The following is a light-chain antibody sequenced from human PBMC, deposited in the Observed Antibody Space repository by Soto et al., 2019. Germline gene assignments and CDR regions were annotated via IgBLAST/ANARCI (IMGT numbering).Light chain of an antibody. J-gene: IGKJ4*01. Sequence: EIVMTQSPATLSVSPGERPTLSCRASQSVSSNLAWYQQKPGQAPRLLIYGASTRATGIPARFSGSGSGTEFTLTISSLQSGDFAVYYCQQYNNWPPLTFGGGTKVEIK. V-gene: IGKV3-15*01. CDR2: GAS. CDR3: QQYNNWPPLT. CDR1: QSVSSN.